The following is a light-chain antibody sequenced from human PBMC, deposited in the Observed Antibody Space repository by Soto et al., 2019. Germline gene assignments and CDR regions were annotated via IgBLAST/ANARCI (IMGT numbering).Light chain of an antibody. Sequence: DIQMTQSPPTLSASVGDRVTITCRASQNISAWLAWYQQKPGQAPKLLIYKASTLETGVPSRFTGSGSGTEFSVTISSLQPEDFATYYCQQYYTYLYTFGQGTKVEIK. V-gene: IGKV1-5*03. CDR3: QQYYTYLYT. CDR2: KAS. CDR1: QNISAW. J-gene: IGKJ2*01.